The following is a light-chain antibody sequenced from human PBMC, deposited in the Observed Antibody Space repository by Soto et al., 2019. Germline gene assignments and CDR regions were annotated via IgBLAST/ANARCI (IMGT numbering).Light chain of an antibody. CDR2: GNS. Sequence: QSVLTQPPSVSGAPGQRVTISCTGRSSNIRAGYDVHWYQQLPGTAPKLLISGNSNRPSGVPDRFSGSKSGTSASLAITGLQAEDEADYYCQSYDSSLSGWVFGGGTKLIVL. J-gene: IGLJ3*02. V-gene: IGLV1-40*01. CDR1: SSNIRAGYD. CDR3: QSYDSSLSGWV.